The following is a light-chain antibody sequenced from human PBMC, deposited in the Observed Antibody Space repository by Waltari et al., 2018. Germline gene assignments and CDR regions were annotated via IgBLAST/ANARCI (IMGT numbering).Light chain of an antibody. J-gene: IGKJ3*01. CDR3: QQLHNHPFT. CDR2: AAS. Sequence: DIQLTQSPTFLSAPVGDIVTITCRASQGISSFLAWYQQKPGKPPNPLIYAASTLQTGVPSRFSGSGSGTEFTLTISSLQPEDFATYYCQQLHNHPFTFGPGTTVDI. CDR1: QGISSF. V-gene: IGKV1-9*01.